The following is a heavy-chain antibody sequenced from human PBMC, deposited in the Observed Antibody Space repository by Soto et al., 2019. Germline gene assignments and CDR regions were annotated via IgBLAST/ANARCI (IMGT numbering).Heavy chain of an antibody. CDR3: TTWYRGGFEL. J-gene: IGHJ2*01. Sequence: EVQLVESGGGLVKPGGSLRLSCAASGFTFSNAWMNWVRQAPGKGLEWVGRIKSRTDGGTTDYAAPVKGSFTISRDDAKNTLYLQVNSRKTEDTAVDYCTTWYRGGFELWGRGTLVTVSS. V-gene: IGHV3-15*07. D-gene: IGHD6-13*01. CDR2: IKSRTDGGTT. CDR1: GFTFSNAW.